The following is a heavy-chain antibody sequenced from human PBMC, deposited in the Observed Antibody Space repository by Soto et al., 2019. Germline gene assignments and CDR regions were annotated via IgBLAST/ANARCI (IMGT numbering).Heavy chain of an antibody. Sequence: SETLSLTCTVSGGSISSYYWSWIRQPPGKGLEWIGYIYYSGSTNYNPSLKSRVTISVDTSKNQFSLKLSSVTAADTAVYYCARGYYDILTGYYYNPYFEYWGQGTLVTVSS. V-gene: IGHV4-59*01. CDR2: IYYSGST. D-gene: IGHD3-9*01. CDR3: ARGYYDILTGYYYNPYFEY. CDR1: GGSISSYY. J-gene: IGHJ4*02.